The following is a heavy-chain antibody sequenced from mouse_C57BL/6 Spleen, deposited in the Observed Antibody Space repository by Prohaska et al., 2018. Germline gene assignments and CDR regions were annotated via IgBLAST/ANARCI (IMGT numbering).Heavy chain of an antibody. CDR3: ARGNYYGRYYFDY. CDR2: IDPETGGT. CDR1: GYTFTDYE. Sequence: QVQLQQSGAELVRPGASVTLSCKASGYTFTDYEMHWVKQTPVHGLEWIGAIDPETGGTAYNQKFKGKAILTADKSASTAYMELSSLTSEDSAVYYCARGNYYGRYYFDYWGQGTTLTVSS. J-gene: IGHJ2*01. V-gene: IGHV1-15*01. D-gene: IGHD1-2*01.